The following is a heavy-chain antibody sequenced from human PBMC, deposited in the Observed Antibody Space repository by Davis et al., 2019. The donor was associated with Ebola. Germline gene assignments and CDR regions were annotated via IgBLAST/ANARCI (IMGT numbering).Heavy chain of an antibody. J-gene: IGHJ6*02. V-gene: IGHV3-30*18. CDR3: AKEGRYCSSTSCYMGNYYYYGMDV. CDR2: ISYDGSNK. D-gene: IGHD2-2*02. CDR1: GFTFSSYG. Sequence: PGGSLRLSCAASGFTFSSYGMHWVRQAPGKGLEWVAVISYDGSNKYYADSVKGRFTISRDNSKNTLYLQMNSLRAEDTAVYYCAKEGRYCSSTSCYMGNYYYYGMDVWGQGTTVTVSS.